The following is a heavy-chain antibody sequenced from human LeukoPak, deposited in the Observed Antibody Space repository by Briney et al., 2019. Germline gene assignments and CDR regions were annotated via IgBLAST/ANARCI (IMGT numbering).Heavy chain of an antibody. Sequence: GASVKVSCKASGYTFTSYGISWVRQAPGQGLEWMGWISAYNGNTNYAQKLQGRVTMTTDTSTSTPSMELRSLRSDDPAVYYCATDYYSENWFDPWGQGTLVTVSS. CDR3: ATDYYSENWFDP. CDR2: ISAYNGNT. J-gene: IGHJ5*02. CDR1: GYTFTSYG. D-gene: IGHD3-22*01. V-gene: IGHV1-18*01.